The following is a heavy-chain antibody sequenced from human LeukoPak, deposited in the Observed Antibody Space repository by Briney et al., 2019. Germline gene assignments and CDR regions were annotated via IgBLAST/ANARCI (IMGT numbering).Heavy chain of an antibody. CDR3: ARGREYYDSSGYYQGNYFDY. D-gene: IGHD3-22*01. CDR1: DGSISSTSYY. Sequence: SETLSLTCTVSDGSISSTSYYCGWIRQPPGKGLEWIGTIYYTGSAYYNPSLKSRVTVSVDTSKNQFSLKVSSVTAADTAVYYCARGREYYDSSGYYQGNYFDYWGQGTLVTVSS. J-gene: IGHJ4*02. CDR2: IYYTGSA. V-gene: IGHV4-39*07.